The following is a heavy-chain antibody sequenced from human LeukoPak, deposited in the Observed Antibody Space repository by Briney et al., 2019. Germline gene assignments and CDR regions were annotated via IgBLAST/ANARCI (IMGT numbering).Heavy chain of an antibody. Sequence: AGGSLRLSCAASGFTFSSCWMSWVRQAPGKGLEWVANIKQDGSEKYYVDSVKGRFTISRDNAKNSLYLQMNSLRAEDTAVYYCARDVGTSAGSDYWGQGTLVTVSS. CDR3: ARDVGTSAGSDY. V-gene: IGHV3-7*01. CDR1: GFTFSSCW. D-gene: IGHD7-27*01. CDR2: IKQDGSEK. J-gene: IGHJ4*02.